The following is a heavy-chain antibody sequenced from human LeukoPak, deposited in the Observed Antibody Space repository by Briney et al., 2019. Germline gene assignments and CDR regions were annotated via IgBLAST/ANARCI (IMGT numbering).Heavy chain of an antibody. V-gene: IGHV3-53*05. CDR3: AKDRQVFTMIVILDY. CDR1: GFTVSNKY. D-gene: IGHD3-22*01. CDR2: IYSDGRT. Sequence: GGSLRLSCAASGFTVSNKYMTWVRQAPGKGLEWVSLIYSDGRTYYADSVKGRFTISRDNSKNTLYLQMNSLRAEDTAVYYCAKDRQVFTMIVILDYWGQGTLVTVSS. J-gene: IGHJ4*02.